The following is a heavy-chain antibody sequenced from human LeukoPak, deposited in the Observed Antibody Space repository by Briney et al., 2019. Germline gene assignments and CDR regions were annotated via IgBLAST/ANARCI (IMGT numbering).Heavy chain of an antibody. CDR2: LYYSGST. Sequence: SETLSLTCTVSGGSISAYYWNWIRQPPGKGLEWIAYLYYSGSTSYNPSLKSRVTISVDMSRNQFSLKLNSVTAADTAVYYCARLFHPALSGNYPFDYWGQGTLVTVSS. V-gene: IGHV4-59*01. J-gene: IGHJ4*02. CDR1: GGSISAYY. D-gene: IGHD1-26*01. CDR3: ARLFHPALSGNYPFDY.